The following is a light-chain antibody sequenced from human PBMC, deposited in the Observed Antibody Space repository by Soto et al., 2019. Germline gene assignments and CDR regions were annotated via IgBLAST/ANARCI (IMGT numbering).Light chain of an antibody. CDR3: QQYNHWPPWT. Sequence: EVVMTQSPATLPVSLGGRVALSCRASQGIGSNLAWYQQKPGQPPRLLIYEASKRDTGVPTRFSGSGSGTEFTLTITSLQSEDFAVYYCQQYNHWPPWTFDQGTKVEIK. J-gene: IGKJ1*01. CDR2: EAS. V-gene: IGKV3D-15*01. CDR1: QGIGSN.